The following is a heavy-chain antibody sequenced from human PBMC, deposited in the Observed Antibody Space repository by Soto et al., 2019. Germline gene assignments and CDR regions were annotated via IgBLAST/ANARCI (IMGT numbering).Heavy chain of an antibody. CDR3: AKSVYGDYQNWFDP. CDR1: GFTFSSYA. Sequence: GGSLRLSCAASGFTFSSYAMSWFRQAPGKGLEWVSAISGSGGSTYYADSVKGRFTISRDNSKNTLYLQMHSLRAEDTAVYYCAKSVYGDYQNWFDPWGQGTQVTVSS. CDR2: ISGSGGST. D-gene: IGHD4-17*01. V-gene: IGHV3-23*01. J-gene: IGHJ5*02.